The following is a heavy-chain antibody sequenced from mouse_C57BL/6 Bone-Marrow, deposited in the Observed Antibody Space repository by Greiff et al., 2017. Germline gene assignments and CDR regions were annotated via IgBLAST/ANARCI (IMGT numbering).Heavy chain of an antibody. CDR3: TTCLFPYYGSSMDY. CDR1: GFNIKDDY. CDR2: IDPENGDT. J-gene: IGHJ4*01. D-gene: IGHD1-1*01. V-gene: IGHV14-4*01. Sequence: EVKLMESGAELVRPGASVKLSCTASGFNIKDDYMHWVKQRPEQGLEWIGWIDPENGDTEYASKFQGKATITADTSSNTAYLQLSSRTSEDAAVYYCTTCLFPYYGSSMDYWGQGTSVTVSA.